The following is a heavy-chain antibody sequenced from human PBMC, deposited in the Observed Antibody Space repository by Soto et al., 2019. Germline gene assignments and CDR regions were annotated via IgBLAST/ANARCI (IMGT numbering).Heavy chain of an antibody. Sequence: VQLVESGGGLVKPGGSLRLSCAASGFTFSSYSMNWVRQAPGKGLEWVAVISYDGSNKYYTDSVKGRFTIARDNSKNILYLQMNSLTIEDTAVFYCARSTSSTLNYYYGMDVWGQGTTVTVSS. CDR3: ARSTSSTLNYYYGMDV. D-gene: IGHD6-6*01. CDR1: GFTFSSYS. CDR2: ISYDGSNK. V-gene: IGHV3-30*03. J-gene: IGHJ6*02.